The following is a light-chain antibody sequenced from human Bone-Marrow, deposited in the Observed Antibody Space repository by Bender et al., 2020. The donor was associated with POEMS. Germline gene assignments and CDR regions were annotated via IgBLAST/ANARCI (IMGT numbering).Light chain of an antibody. Sequence: SYELTQPPSVSVSPGQTASITCSGDALPKKFAYWYQQKAGQAPVLIIFENKKRRSGIPERISGSSSGTVANLTIRGAQVEDEADYYCYSADSSGQYWVFGGGTKLTV. V-gene: IGLV3-10*01. CDR1: ALPKKF. CDR2: ENK. J-gene: IGLJ2*01. CDR3: YSADSSGQYWV.